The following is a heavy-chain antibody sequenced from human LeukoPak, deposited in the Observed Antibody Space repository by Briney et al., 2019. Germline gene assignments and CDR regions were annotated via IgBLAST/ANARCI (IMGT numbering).Heavy chain of an antibody. J-gene: IGHJ4*02. CDR3: ARYSGYVGFDY. CDR2: IYHSGST. Sequence: SETLSLTCAVSGGSISSGGYSWSWIRQPPGKGLEWIGYIYHSGSTYYNPSLKSRVTISVDRSKNQFSLKLSSVTAADPAVYYCARYSGYVGFDYWGQGTLVTVSS. V-gene: IGHV4-30-2*01. D-gene: IGHD5-12*01. CDR1: GGSISSGGYS.